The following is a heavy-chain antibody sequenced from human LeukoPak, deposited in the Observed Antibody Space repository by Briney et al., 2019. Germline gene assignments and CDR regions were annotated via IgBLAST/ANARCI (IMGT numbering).Heavy chain of an antibody. CDR3: ARPKVAGTYYYYMDV. V-gene: IGHV3-30*04. D-gene: IGHD6-19*01. Sequence: PGGSLRLSCAASGFTFSSYAMHWVRQAPGKGLEWVAVISYDGSNKYYADSVKGRFTISRDNSKNTLYLQMNSLRAEDTAVYYCARPKVAGTYYYYMDVWGKGTTVTVSS. J-gene: IGHJ6*03. CDR1: GFTFSSYA. CDR2: ISYDGSNK.